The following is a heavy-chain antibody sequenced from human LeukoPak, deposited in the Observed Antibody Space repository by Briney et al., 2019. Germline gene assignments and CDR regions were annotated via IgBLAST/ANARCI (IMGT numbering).Heavy chain of an antibody. J-gene: IGHJ3*02. D-gene: IGHD5-18*01. V-gene: IGHV3-30*01. CDR1: GFTFSTYA. Sequence: GGSLRLSCAASGFTFSTYAMHWVRQAPGKGLEWVAVISYDGSSKYYADSVKGRFTISRDNSKNTLYLQMNSLRAEDTAVYYCARARGGYGYGDAFDIWGQGTMVTVSS. CDR3: ARARGGYGYGDAFDI. CDR2: ISYDGSSK.